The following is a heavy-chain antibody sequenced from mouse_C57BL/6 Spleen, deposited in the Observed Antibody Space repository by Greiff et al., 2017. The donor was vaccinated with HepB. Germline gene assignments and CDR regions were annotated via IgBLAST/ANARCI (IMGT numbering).Heavy chain of an antibody. D-gene: IGHD1-1*01. Sequence: QVQLQQSGAELVRPGTSVKVSCKASGYAFTNYLIEWVKQRPGQGLEWIGVINPGSGGTNYNEKFKGKATLTADKSSSTAYMQLSSLTSGDSAVYFWARRYYGSNYWYFDGWGTGTTVTVSS. CDR3: ARRYYGSNYWYFDG. V-gene: IGHV1-54*01. CDR2: INPGSGGT. J-gene: IGHJ1*03. CDR1: GYAFTNYL.